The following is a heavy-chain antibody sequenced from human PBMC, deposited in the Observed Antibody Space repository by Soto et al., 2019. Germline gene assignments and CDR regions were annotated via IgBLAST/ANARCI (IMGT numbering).Heavy chain of an antibody. V-gene: IGHV1-69*13. J-gene: IGHJ4*02. CDR1: GGSFGNSA. Sequence: SVKVSCKASGGSFGNSAINWVRQTPGQGLEWLGGFIPVYRTLNYAQKFQGRVTITVDESTGTAYMTLSSLASDDTAVYYCATGVIWIGYFTVDSWGQGTRVTVSS. CDR2: FIPVYRTL. CDR3: ATGVIWIGYFTVDS. D-gene: IGHD3-3*01.